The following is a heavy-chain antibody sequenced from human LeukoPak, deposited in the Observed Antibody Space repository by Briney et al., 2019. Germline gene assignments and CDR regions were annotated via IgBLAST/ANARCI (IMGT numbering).Heavy chain of an antibody. D-gene: IGHD6-6*01. J-gene: IGHJ4*02. V-gene: IGHV4-30-2*01. CDR1: GGSISSVGHH. Sequence: KPSETLSLTCTVSGGSISSVGHHWTWIRQPPGKGLEWIGYLYYSGSTYYNPSLKSRVTISVDRSKNQFSLKLSSVTAADTAVYYCARQVVEYSSSPRLLDYWGQGTLVTVSS. CDR3: ARQVVEYSSSPRLLDY. CDR2: LYYSGST.